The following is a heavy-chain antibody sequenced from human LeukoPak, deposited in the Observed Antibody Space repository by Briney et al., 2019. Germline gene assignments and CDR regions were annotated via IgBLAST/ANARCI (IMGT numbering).Heavy chain of an antibody. CDR2: ISSTTNIR. CDR3: TRDVGFRFDL. CDR1: GFTFSSYE. V-gene: IGHV3-48*03. Sequence: PGGSLRLSCAASGFTFSSYEMNWVRQAPGKGLEWVSYISSTTNIRYYADSVKGRFTISRENAKNSLYLQMHSLRAEDTALYYCTRDVGFRFDLWGQGTLVTVSS. D-gene: IGHD2-15*01. J-gene: IGHJ5*02.